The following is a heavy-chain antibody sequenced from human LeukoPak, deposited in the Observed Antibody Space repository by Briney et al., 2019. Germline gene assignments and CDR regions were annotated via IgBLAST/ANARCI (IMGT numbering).Heavy chain of an antibody. CDR2: INTDGRTT. D-gene: IGHD1-20*01. J-gene: IGHJ4*02. CDR1: GVTGKNLG. V-gene: IGHV3-74*01. Sequence: GGSLRLSCAETGVTGKNLGSDWVRQAPGKGLVWISRINTDGRTTDYADSVKGQFTISRDNAKNTLYLQMNSLRAEDTAVYYCGRDVNWNQIDYWGQGSLVTVSS. CDR3: GRDVNWNQIDY.